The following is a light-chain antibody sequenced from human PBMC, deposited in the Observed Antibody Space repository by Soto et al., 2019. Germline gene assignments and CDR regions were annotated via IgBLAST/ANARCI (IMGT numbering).Light chain of an antibody. J-gene: IGLJ1*01. CDR1: SSNIGKNF. CDR2: RND. CDR3: AACDDRLSGSYA. V-gene: IGLV1-47*01. Sequence: QSVLTQPPSASGTPGPRVTITCSGASSNIGKNFVYWYRQLPRTTPKLLISRNDQQPSGDPERFSGSKSGTSASLAISGLRSGDEAEYYRAACDDRLSGSYAFGTGTKLTVL.